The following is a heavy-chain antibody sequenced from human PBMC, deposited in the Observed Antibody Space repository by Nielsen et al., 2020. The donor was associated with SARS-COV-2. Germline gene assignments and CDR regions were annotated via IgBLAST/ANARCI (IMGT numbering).Heavy chain of an antibody. Sequence: GGSLRLSCAASGFTFSSYEMNWVRQAPGKGLEWVSYISSSGSTIYYADSVKGRFTISRDNAKNSLYLQMNSLRAEDTAVYYCARESVWYYYGSGSYPPYYYFDYWSQGTLVTVSS. D-gene: IGHD3-10*01. V-gene: IGHV3-48*03. CDR1: GFTFSSYE. CDR2: ISSSGSTI. J-gene: IGHJ4*02. CDR3: ARESVWYYYGSGSYPPYYYFDY.